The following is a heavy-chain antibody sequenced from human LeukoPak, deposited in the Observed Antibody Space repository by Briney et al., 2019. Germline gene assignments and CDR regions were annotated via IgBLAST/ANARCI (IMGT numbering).Heavy chain of an antibody. Sequence: GESLKISCKGSGYIFTTNWIGWVRQMPGKGLEWMGIIYPGDSDPRYSPSFQGQVTISADTSISTAYLQWSSLKASDSAMYYCVRHGLGSSWFGFDYWGQGTLVTVSS. V-gene: IGHV5-51*01. J-gene: IGHJ4*02. CDR1: GYIFTTNW. CDR3: VRHGLGSSWFGFDY. CDR2: IYPGDSDP. D-gene: IGHD6-13*01.